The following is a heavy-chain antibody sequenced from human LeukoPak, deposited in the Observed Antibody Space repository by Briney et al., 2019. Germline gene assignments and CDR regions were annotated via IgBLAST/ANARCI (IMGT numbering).Heavy chain of an antibody. J-gene: IGHJ3*02. Sequence: PGGSLRLSCAASGFTFSSYSMNWVRQAPGKGLEWVSSISSSSSCIYYADSVKGRFTISRDNAKNSLYLQMNSLRAEDTAVYYCARDHDYGDYADAFDIWGQGTMVTVSS. CDR2: ISSSSSCI. D-gene: IGHD4-17*01. CDR3: ARDHDYGDYADAFDI. CDR1: GFTFSSYS. V-gene: IGHV3-21*01.